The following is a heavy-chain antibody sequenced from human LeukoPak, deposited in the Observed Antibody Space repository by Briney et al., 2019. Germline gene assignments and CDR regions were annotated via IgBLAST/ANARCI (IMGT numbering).Heavy chain of an antibody. CDR1: GGSLSSSSSY. V-gene: IGHV4-39*01. Sequence: PSETLSLTCTVSGGSLSSSSSYWGWVRQPPGRGREWVGSIYYSGSTYYNPSLKSRVTISVDTSKNQFSLKLSSVTAADTAVYYCARLSITMIVVNSWGQGTLVTVSS. CDR2: IYYSGST. J-gene: IGHJ4*02. CDR3: ARLSITMIVVNS. D-gene: IGHD3-22*01.